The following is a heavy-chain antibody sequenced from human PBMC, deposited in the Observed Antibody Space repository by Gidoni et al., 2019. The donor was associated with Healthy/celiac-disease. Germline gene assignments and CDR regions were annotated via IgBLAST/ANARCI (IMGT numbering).Heavy chain of an antibody. CDR2: ISGSGGST. CDR1: GFTFSSYA. CDR3: AKNDYGDYVF. J-gene: IGHJ4*02. D-gene: IGHD4-17*01. V-gene: IGHV3-23*01. Sequence: TASGFTFSSYAMSWVRQAPGKGLEWVPAISGSGGSTYYADSVKGRFTISRDNSKNTLYLQMNSLRAEDTAVYYCAKNDYGDYVFWGQGTLVTVSS.